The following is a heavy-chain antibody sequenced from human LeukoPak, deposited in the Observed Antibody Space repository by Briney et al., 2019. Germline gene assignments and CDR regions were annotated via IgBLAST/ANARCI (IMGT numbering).Heavy chain of an antibody. Sequence: SETLSLTCTVSGGSISSGDYYWSWIRQHPGKGLEWIGNIYYSGSTYYNPSLKSRVTISVDTPKNQFSLKLTSVTAADTAVYYCATEDAKVRGVVSSWGQGTLVTVSS. CDR3: ATEDAKVRGVVSS. CDR2: IYYSGST. D-gene: IGHD3-10*01. V-gene: IGHV4-31*03. CDR1: GGSISSGDYY. J-gene: IGHJ5*02.